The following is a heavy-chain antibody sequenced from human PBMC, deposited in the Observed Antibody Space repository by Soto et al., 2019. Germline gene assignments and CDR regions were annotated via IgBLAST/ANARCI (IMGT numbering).Heavy chain of an antibody. CDR1: GFTVSSNY. CDR3: ARGVSGSTSWGYYYYMDV. Sequence: GGSLRLSCAASGFTVSSNYMSWVRQAPGKGLEWVSVIYSGGSTYYADSVKGRFTISRDNSKNTLYLQMNSLRAEDTAVYYCARGVSGSTSWGYYYYMDVWGKGTTVTVSS. CDR2: IYSGGST. V-gene: IGHV3-66*01. D-gene: IGHD2-2*01. J-gene: IGHJ6*03.